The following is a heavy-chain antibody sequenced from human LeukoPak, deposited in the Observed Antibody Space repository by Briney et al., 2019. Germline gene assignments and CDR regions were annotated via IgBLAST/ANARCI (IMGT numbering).Heavy chain of an antibody. CDR3: ARIKVEMATIIDY. CDR1: GGSISSYF. Sequence: PSETLSLTCTVSGGSISSYFWSWIRQPPGKELEWIGYIYSSGSTSYNPSLKSRVTISVDTSKNQFSLKLSSVTAADTAVYYCARIKVEMATIIDYWGQGTLVTVSS. V-gene: IGHV4-4*09. D-gene: IGHD5-24*01. CDR2: IYSSGST. J-gene: IGHJ4*02.